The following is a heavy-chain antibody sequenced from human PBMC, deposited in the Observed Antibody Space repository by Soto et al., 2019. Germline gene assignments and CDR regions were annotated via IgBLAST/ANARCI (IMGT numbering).Heavy chain of an antibody. CDR1: GYTFTSYA. CDR3: ARPVVVPAPYYYYYTDV. Sequence: ASVKVSCKASGYTFTSYAMHWVRQAPGQRLEWMGWINAGNGNTKYSQKFQGRVTITRDTSASTAYMELSSLRSEDTAVYYCARPVVVPAPYYYYYTDVWGKGTTVTVSS. V-gene: IGHV1-3*01. CDR2: INAGNGNT. J-gene: IGHJ6*03. D-gene: IGHD2-2*01.